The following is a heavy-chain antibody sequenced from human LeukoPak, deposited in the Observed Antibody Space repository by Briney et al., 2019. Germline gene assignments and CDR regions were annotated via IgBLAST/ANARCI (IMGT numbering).Heavy chain of an antibody. Sequence: GGSLRLSCAASGFTFSSYAMHWVRQAPGKGLEWVAVISYDGSNKYYADSVKGRFTISRDNSKNTLYLQMNSLRAEDTAVYYCARDTYGDYSTFDYWSQGTLVTVSS. CDR2: ISYDGSNK. V-gene: IGHV3-30-3*01. CDR1: GFTFSSYA. CDR3: ARDTYGDYSTFDY. D-gene: IGHD4-17*01. J-gene: IGHJ4*02.